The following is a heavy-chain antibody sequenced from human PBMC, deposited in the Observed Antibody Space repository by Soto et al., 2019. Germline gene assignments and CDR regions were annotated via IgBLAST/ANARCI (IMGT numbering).Heavy chain of an antibody. V-gene: IGHV1-18*01. D-gene: IGHD3-3*01. J-gene: IGHJ4*02. Sequence: VASVKVSCKASGYIFTSYGISWVRQAPGQGLEWMGWISAYNGNTKYAQNLQGRVTLTTDTSTYTAYMELRSLQSDDTAVYYCASDFGSDLSAPGAGFDSWGQGALVTVSS. CDR1: GYIFTSYG. CDR2: ISAYNGNT. CDR3: ASDFGSDLSAPGAGFDS.